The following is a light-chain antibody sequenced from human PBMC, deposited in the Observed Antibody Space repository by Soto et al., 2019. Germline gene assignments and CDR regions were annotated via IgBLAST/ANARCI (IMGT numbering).Light chain of an antibody. J-gene: IGLJ1*01. CDR1: SFNIGSDY. V-gene: IGLV1-51*01. CDR3: AVWDYSLSAGV. CDR2: DNN. Sequence: QSVLTQPPSVSATPGQKVTISCSGSSFNIGSDYVSWYQQLPGAAPKLLIYDNNQRPSGIPDRFSGSKSGTSATLGITGLQTGDEADYYCAVWDYSLSAGVFGAGTKLTVL.